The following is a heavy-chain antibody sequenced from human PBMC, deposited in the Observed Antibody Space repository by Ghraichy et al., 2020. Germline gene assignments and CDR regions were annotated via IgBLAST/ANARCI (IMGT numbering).Heavy chain of an antibody. V-gene: IGHV4-31*03. CDR1: GGSISSGGYY. D-gene: IGHD3-22*01. CDR2: IYYSGST. CDR3: ARALSDYYDSSGYSYYFDY. Sequence: SETLSLTCTVSGGSISSGGYYWSWIRQHPGKGLEWIGYIYYSGSTYYNPSLKSRVTISVDTSKNQFSLKLSSVTAADTAVYYCARALSDYYDSSGYSYYFDYWGQGTLVTVSS. J-gene: IGHJ4*02.